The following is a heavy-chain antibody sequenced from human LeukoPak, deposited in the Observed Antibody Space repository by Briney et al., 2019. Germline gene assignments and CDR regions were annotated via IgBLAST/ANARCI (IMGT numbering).Heavy chain of an antibody. CDR2: VYYGANS. J-gene: IGHJ4*02. V-gene: IGHV4-39*01. CDR1: VDSITIRGYY. D-gene: IGHD3-3*01. Sequence: SETLSLTCTVSVDSITIRGYYWGWVRRPPGRPLEWIGCVYYGANSYYNPSLETQVTLSVHAAKKQFSLNLTSVTAADTALYLCVRGAILRTFDEWGEGTLVSVSS. CDR3: VRGAILRTFDE.